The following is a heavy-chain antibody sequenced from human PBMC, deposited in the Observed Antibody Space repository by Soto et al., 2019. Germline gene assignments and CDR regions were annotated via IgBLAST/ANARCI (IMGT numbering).Heavy chain of an antibody. CDR2: INHSGST. V-gene: IGHV4-34*01. CDR1: GGSFSGYY. D-gene: IGHD5-12*01. Sequence: SETLSLTCAVYGGSFSGYYWSWIRQPPGKGLEWIGEINHSGSTNYNPSLKSRVTISVDTSKNQFSRKLSSVTAADTAVYYCAREGEMATSWGKGTLVTVSS. J-gene: IGHJ4*02. CDR3: AREGEMATS.